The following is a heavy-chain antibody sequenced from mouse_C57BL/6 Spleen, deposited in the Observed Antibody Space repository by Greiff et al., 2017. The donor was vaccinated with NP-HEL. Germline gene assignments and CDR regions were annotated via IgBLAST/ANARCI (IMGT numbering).Heavy chain of an antibody. Sequence: QVQLQQSGAELMKPGASVKLSCKATGYTFTGYWIEWVKQRPGHGLEWIGEILPGSGSTNYKEKFKGKATFTADKSSNTAYMQLSSLATEDSAIYYCAKGYGYDELRRGYWGQGTTLTVSS. CDR1: GYTFTGYW. V-gene: IGHV1-9*01. CDR2: ILPGSGST. D-gene: IGHD2-2*01. CDR3: AKGYGYDELRRGY. J-gene: IGHJ2*01.